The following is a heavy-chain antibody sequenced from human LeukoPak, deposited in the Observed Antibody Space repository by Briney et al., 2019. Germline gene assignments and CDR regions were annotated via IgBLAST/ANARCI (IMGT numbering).Heavy chain of an antibody. CDR2: IRYDGSNK. CDR1: GFTFSSYG. CDR3: AKEHGSGSYGFDP. V-gene: IGHV3-30*02. Sequence: SGGSLRLSCAASGFTFSSYGMHWVRQAPGKGLEWVAFIRYDGSNKYYADSVKGRFTISRDNSKNTLYLQMNSLRAEDTAVYYCAKEHGSGSYGFDPWGQGTLVTVSS. J-gene: IGHJ5*02. D-gene: IGHD3-10*01.